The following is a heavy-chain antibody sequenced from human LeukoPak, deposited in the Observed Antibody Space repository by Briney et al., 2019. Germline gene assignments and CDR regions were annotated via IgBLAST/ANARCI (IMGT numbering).Heavy chain of an antibody. J-gene: IGHJ3*02. Sequence: GGSLRLSCAASGFTFSSYGMHWVRQAPGKGLEWAAVISYDGSNKYYADSVKGRFTISRDNSKNTLYLQMNSLRAEDTAVCYCAKDFFRGGDTAYAFDIWGQGTMVTVSS. CDR1: GFTFSSYG. CDR3: AKDFFRGGDTAYAFDI. V-gene: IGHV3-30*18. D-gene: IGHD2-21*02. CDR2: ISYDGSNK.